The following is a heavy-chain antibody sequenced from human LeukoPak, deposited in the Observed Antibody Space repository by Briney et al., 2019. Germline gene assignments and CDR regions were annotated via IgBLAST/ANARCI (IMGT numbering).Heavy chain of an antibody. V-gene: IGHV3-7*03. CDR2: INEAGVEK. D-gene: IGHD3-10*01. CDR3: ARELSRTGAFDY. CDR1: EFTFSSYW. Sequence: GSLRLSCEASEFTFSSYWMHWGRQPPGKGLEWVANINEAGVEKYHVDSVKGRFTIFRDNAKNSLYLQMNNLRAEDTAVYYCARELSRTGAFDYWGQGTLVTVSS. J-gene: IGHJ4*02.